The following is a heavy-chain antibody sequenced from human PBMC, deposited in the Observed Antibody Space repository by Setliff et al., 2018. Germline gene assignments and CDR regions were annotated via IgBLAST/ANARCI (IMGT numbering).Heavy chain of an antibody. D-gene: IGHD2-2*01. CDR3: VRGPGPRVVVAMPFDY. Sequence: ASVKVSCKASGFVFTNYAITWVRQAPGQGLEWMGWISPIYGYTSYAQKFQDRVTITADTSTGTAYLELRSLTSDDTAVYYCVRGPGPRVVVAMPFDYWGQGTPVTVS. V-gene: IGHV1-18*01. J-gene: IGHJ4*02. CDR2: ISPIYGYT. CDR1: GFVFTNYA.